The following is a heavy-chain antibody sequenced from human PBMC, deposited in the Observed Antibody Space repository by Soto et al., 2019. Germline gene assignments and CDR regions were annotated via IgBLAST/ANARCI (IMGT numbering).Heavy chain of an antibody. V-gene: IGHV1-18*01. CDR3: ARLAPDGYFDY. CDR2: ISPYNGDT. J-gene: IGHJ4*02. D-gene: IGHD5-12*01. CDR1: GYTVNRYG. Sequence: QVQLVQSGTEVKRPGASVNVSCKASGYTVNRYGISWVRQAPGQGLEWMGWISPYNGDTNFAQKLQGRVTMTTDTSTRTVYMDLRSLRSDDTAVYYCARLAPDGYFDYWGRGPLVTVSS.